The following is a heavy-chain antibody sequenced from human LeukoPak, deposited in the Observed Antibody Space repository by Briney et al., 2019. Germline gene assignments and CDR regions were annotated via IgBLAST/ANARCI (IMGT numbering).Heavy chain of an antibody. CDR2: IYPGDSDT. V-gene: IGHV5-51*01. CDR3: ARTIAAASDAFDI. CDR1: GYSFTSYW. D-gene: IGHD6-13*01. Sequence: GASLQISCKGSGYSFTSYWIGWVRQMPGKGLEWMGIIYPGDSDTRYSPSFQGQVTISADKSISTAYLQWSSLKASDTAMYYCARTIAAASDAFDIWGQGTMVTVSS. J-gene: IGHJ3*02.